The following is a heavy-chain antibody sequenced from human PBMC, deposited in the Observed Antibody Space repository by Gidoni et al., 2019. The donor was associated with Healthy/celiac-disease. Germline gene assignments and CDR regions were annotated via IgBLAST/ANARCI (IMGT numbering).Heavy chain of an antibody. Sequence: QLQLQESGPGLVKPSETLSLTCTVSGGSFSSSSYYWGWIRQPPGKGLEWIGSIYYSGSTYYNPSLKSRVTISVDTSKNQFSLKLSSVTAADTAVYYCARQYYYDSSGYYSRGGYFQHWGQGTLVTVSS. CDR2: IYYSGST. CDR1: GGSFSSSSYY. V-gene: IGHV4-39*01. D-gene: IGHD3-22*01. J-gene: IGHJ1*01. CDR3: ARQYYYDSSGYYSRGGYFQH.